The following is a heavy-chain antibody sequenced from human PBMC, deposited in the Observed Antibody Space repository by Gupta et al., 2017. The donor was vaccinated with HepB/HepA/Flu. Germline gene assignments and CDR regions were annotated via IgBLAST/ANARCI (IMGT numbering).Heavy chain of an antibody. CDR2: ISGSGGST. V-gene: IGHV3-23*01. CDR1: GFTFSSYA. Sequence: EVQLLESGGGLVQPGGSLRLSCAASGFTFSSYAMSWVRQAPGKGLEWVSAISGSGGSTYYADSVKGRFTISRDNSKNTLYLQMNSLRAEDTAVYYCASGCSSTSCYTGYFDLWGRGTLVTVSS. CDR3: ASGCSSTSCYTGYFDL. J-gene: IGHJ2*01. D-gene: IGHD2-2*02.